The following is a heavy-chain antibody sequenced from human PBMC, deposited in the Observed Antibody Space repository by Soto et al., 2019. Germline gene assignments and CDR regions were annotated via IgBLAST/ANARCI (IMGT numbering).Heavy chain of an antibody. D-gene: IGHD1-26*01. J-gene: IGHJ4*02. CDR2: INPNGGGT. CDR1: GYTFSGYY. CDR3: ARSSGSYFFDF. Sequence: QVQLVQSGAEVKKPGASVRVSCKSSGYTFSGYYMNWVRQAPGQGLEWMGWINPNGGGTKYAQKYQGRVTMTGDMSISTAYMELSVLTSDATAIYFCARSSGSYFFDFWGQGTLVTVSS. V-gene: IGHV1-2*02.